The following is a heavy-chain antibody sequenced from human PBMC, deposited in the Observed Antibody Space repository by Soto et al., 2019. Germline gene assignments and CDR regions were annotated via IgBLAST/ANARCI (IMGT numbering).Heavy chain of an antibody. D-gene: IGHD6-19*01. CDR3: ARAVAAPYYLDY. CDR1: GGSVSSHSYY. Sequence: QVQLQESGPGLVKPSETLSLTCTVSGGSVSSHSYYWTWIRQPPGKGLEFIGYIYYTGTTNSNPSLKSRVTKSVDTSNNQFSLKVSSVTAADTAVYYCARAVAAPYYLDYWGQGTLVTVSS. J-gene: IGHJ4*02. CDR2: IYYTGTT. V-gene: IGHV4-61*01.